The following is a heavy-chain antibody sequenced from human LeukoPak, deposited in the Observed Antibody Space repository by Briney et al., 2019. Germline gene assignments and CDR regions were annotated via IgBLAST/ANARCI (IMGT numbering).Heavy chain of an antibody. CDR3: SRVDSLQEY. V-gene: IGHV3-48*02. Sequence: GGSLRLSCVASGFTFSSYSMNWVRQSPGKGLEWVSYISSSSNTIHYGDSVKGRSTTSRDNAKNSLYLQMNSLRDEDTAVYYCSRVDSLQEYWGQGTLVTVSS. CDR2: ISSSSNTI. D-gene: IGHD2-21*01. CDR1: GFTFSSYS. J-gene: IGHJ4*02.